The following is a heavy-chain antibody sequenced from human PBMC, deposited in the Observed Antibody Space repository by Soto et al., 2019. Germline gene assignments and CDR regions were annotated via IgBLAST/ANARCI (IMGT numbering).Heavy chain of an antibody. CDR1: GFIFGKYD. Sequence: QVQLVESGGGVVQPGRSLRLSCEGSGFIFGKYDMYWVRQAPGKGLEWVTKISHDGRNKDYEDSVQGRFTISRDNSRDMMYLEMNSLRPEDTAIYSCAKGGLPWWSQGVDFWGQGTLVTVSA. V-gene: IGHV3-30*18. J-gene: IGHJ4*02. CDR2: ISHDGRNK. D-gene: IGHD2-8*02. CDR3: AKGGLPWWSQGVDF.